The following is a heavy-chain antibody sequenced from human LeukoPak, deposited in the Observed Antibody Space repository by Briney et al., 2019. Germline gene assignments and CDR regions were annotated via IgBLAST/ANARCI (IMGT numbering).Heavy chain of an antibody. CDR1: GGSISSSSYY. CDR2: IYYSGST. Sequence: SETLSLTCTVSGGSISSSSYYWGWIRQPPGKGLEWIGSIYYSGSTYYNPSLKSRVTISVDTSKNQFSLKLSSVTAADTAVYYCARDRRYYDSSGYSDYWGQGTLVTVSS. V-gene: IGHV4-39*07. J-gene: IGHJ4*02. D-gene: IGHD3-22*01. CDR3: ARDRRYYDSSGYSDY.